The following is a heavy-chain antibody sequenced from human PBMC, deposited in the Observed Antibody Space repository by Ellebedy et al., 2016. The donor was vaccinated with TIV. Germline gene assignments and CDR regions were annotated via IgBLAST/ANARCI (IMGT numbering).Heavy chain of an antibody. Sequence: ASVKVSCXASGYTFTSYDINWVRQATGQGLEWMGWMNPNSGNTGYAQKFQGRVTMTRNTSISTAYMELSSLRSEDTAVYYCARGPPTPAAILNWFDPWGQGTLVTVSS. CDR3: ARGPPTPAAILNWFDP. V-gene: IGHV1-8*01. CDR1: GYTFTSYD. J-gene: IGHJ5*02. CDR2: MNPNSGNT. D-gene: IGHD2-2*01.